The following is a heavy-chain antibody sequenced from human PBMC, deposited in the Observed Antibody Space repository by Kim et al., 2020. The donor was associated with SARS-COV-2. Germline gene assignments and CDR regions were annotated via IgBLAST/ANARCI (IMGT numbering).Heavy chain of an antibody. CDR1: GFTFSSYW. J-gene: IGHJ4*02. V-gene: IGHV3-7*01. CDR2: IKQDGSEK. CDR3: ARLSSSSWYYDY. D-gene: IGHD6-13*01. Sequence: GGSLSLSCAASGFTFSSYWMSWVRQALGKGLEWVANIKQDGSEKYYVDSVKGRFTISRDNAKNSLYLQMNSLRAEDTAVYYCARLSSSSWYYDYWGQGTLVTVSS.